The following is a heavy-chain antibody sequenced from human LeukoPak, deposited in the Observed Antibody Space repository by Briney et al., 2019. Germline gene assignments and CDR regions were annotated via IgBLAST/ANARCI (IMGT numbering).Heavy chain of an antibody. CDR2: MNPNSGNT. D-gene: IGHD3-10*01. CDR1: GYTFTSYD. V-gene: IGHV1-8*01. J-gene: IGHJ6*03. Sequence: ASVKVSCKASGYTFTSYDINWVRQATGQGLEWMGWMNPNSGNTGYAQKFQGRVTMTRNTSISTAYMELSSLRSEDTAVYYCARLRITMVRGYYYYYMDVWGKGTTVTISS. CDR3: ARLRITMVRGYYYYYMDV.